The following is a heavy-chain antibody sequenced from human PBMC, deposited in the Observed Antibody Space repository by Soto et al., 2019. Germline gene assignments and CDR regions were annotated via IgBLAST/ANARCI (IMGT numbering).Heavy chain of an antibody. V-gene: IGHV3-23*01. CDR3: AKDTITSFGARFDY. CDR2: ISGSGGST. Sequence: GGSLRLSCAASGFTFSSYAMSWVRQAPGKGLEWVTGISGSGGSTYYEDSVKGRFTISRDNSKNTRYLQMNSLRAEDTAVYYCAKDTITSFGARFDYWGQGTLVTVSS. D-gene: IGHD3-3*01. J-gene: IGHJ4*02. CDR1: GFTFSSYA.